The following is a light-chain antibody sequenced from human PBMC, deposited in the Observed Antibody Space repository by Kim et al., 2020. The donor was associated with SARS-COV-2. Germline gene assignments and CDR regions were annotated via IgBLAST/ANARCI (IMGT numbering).Light chain of an antibody. Sequence: ASVGDRNTITCRASQSVSTWLAWYQQKAGKAPKLLTWKASNLQNGVPSRFSGSGSGTEFTLTISSLQPDDFATYFCQQYSTDLWTFGQGTKVDIK. CDR3: QQYSTDLWT. CDR2: KAS. CDR1: QSVSTW. J-gene: IGKJ1*01. V-gene: IGKV1-5*03.